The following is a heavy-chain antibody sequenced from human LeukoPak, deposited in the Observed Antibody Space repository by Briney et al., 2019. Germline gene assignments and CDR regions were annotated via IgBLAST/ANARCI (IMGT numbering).Heavy chain of an antibody. CDR3: ARGGY. V-gene: IGHV4-59*01. J-gene: IGHJ4*02. CDR1: GGSISSYY. Sequence: SETLSLTCSVSGGSISSYYWSWIRQPPGKGLEWIGYIYYSRNTNYNPSLKSRVTISIDTTKKQFSLKLRSVTAADTAVYYCARGGYWGQGTLVTVSS. CDR2: IYYSRNT.